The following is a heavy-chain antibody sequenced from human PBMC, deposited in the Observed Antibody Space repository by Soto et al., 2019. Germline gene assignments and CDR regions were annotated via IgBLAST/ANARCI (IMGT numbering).Heavy chain of an antibody. D-gene: IGHD1-26*01. V-gene: IGHV3-23*01. CDR3: AKDVVVGATTGLGDYYYYYGMDV. CDR2: MTGSGDTT. CDR1: GFTFSDFA. J-gene: IGHJ6*02. Sequence: GGSLRLSCRGSGFTFSDFAMNWVRQAPNKGLEWVSTMTGSGDTTYYAESVKGRFTISRDNSKNTLYLQMNSLRAEDTAVYYCAKDVVVGATTGLGDYYYYYGMDVWGHGTTVTVSS.